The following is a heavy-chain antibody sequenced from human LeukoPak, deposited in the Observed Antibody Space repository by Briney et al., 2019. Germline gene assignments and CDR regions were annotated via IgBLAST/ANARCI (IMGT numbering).Heavy chain of an antibody. D-gene: IGHD5/OR15-5a*01. Sequence: GGSLRLSCAASRFTFSSYAMSWVRQAPGKGLEWVSAISGSGGLTYYADSVKGRFTISRANSKNTLYLQVNSLGAEETAVYYWAGAAVSLNWFDHWGQGTLVTVSS. J-gene: IGHJ5*02. CDR3: AGAAVSLNWFDH. CDR1: RFTFSSYA. V-gene: IGHV3-23*01. CDR2: ISGSGGLT.